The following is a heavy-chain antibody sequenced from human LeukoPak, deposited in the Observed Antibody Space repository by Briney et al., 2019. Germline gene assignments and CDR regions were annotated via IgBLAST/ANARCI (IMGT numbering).Heavy chain of an antibody. J-gene: IGHJ4*02. V-gene: IGHV1-69*05. CDR2: IIPIFGTA. CDR1: GYTFTSYG. Sequence: SVKVSCKASGYTFTSYGISWVRQAPGQGLEWMGGIIPIFGTANYAQKFQGRVTITTDESTSTAYMELSSLRSEDTAVYYCAMGPLGGYCSGGSCYSNFDYWGQGTLVTVSS. D-gene: IGHD2-15*01. CDR3: AMGPLGGYCSGGSCYSNFDY.